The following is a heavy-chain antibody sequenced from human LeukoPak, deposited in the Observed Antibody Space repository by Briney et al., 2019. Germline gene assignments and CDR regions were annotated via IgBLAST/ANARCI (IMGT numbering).Heavy chain of an antibody. V-gene: IGHV3-30*18. CDR2: ISYDGSNK. CDR1: GFTFSSYG. D-gene: IGHD6-19*01. CDR3: AKDGGSSGWYWGYFDY. Sequence: GGSLRLSCAASGFTFSSYGMHWVRQAPGKGLEWVAVISYDGSNKYYADSVKGRFTISRDNSKNTLYLQMNSLRAEDTAVYYCAKDGGSSGWYWGYFDYWGQGTLVTVSS. J-gene: IGHJ4*02.